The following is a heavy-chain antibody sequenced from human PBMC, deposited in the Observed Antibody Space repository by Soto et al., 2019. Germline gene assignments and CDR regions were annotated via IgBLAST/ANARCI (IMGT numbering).Heavy chain of an antibody. CDR2: IYYSGST. CDR3: AISYSGYSRGAFDI. J-gene: IGHJ3*02. CDR1: GGSISSYY. Sequence: TLSLTCTVSGGSISSYYWSWIRQPPGKGLEWIGYIYYSGSTNYNPSLKSRVTISVDTSKNQFSLKLSSVTAADTAVYYCAISYSGYSRGAFDIWGQGTMVTVSS. D-gene: IGHD5-12*01. V-gene: IGHV4-59*01.